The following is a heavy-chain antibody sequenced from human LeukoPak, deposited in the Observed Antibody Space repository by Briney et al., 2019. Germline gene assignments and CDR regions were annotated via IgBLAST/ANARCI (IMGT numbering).Heavy chain of an antibody. V-gene: IGHV3-23*01. CDR1: GFTFSSYA. Sequence: GGSLSLSCAASGFTFSSYAMDWVRQAPGKGLEWVSAISGSGGSTYYADSVKGRFTISRDNSKNTLYLQMSSLRAEDTAVYYCARGGYDSSGYYQYYFDYWGQGTLVTVSS. CDR3: ARGGYDSSGYYQYYFDY. D-gene: IGHD3-22*01. J-gene: IGHJ4*02. CDR2: ISGSGGST.